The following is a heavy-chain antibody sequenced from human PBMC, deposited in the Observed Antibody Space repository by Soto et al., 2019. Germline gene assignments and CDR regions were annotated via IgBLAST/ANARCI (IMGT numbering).Heavy chain of an antibody. CDR2: INPSGGST. Sequence: ASVKVSCKASGYTFTSYYMHWVRQAPGQGLEWMGIINPSGGSTSYAQKFQGRVTMTRDTSTSTVYMELSSLRSEDTAVYYCARSTTDFWSGYYYFDYWGQGPLGTVSS. J-gene: IGHJ4*02. CDR3: ARSTTDFWSGYYYFDY. CDR1: GYTFTSYY. V-gene: IGHV1-46*03. D-gene: IGHD3-3*01.